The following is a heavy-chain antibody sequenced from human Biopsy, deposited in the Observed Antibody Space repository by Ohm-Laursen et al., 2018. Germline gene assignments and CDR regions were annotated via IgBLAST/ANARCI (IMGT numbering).Heavy chain of an antibody. CDR2: VNIDGNIT. J-gene: IGHJ4*02. V-gene: IGHV3-74*01. D-gene: IGHD5-12*01. CDR1: GFTFNNSW. CDR3: AREESGQSGLYFDY. Sequence: GSLRLSCAASGFTFNNSWMHWVRQVPGKGLVWVSRVNIDGNITNYADSAKGRFTISRDNARNTLYLQMNSLRGEDMAVYYCAREESGQSGLYFDYWGPGTLVSVSS.